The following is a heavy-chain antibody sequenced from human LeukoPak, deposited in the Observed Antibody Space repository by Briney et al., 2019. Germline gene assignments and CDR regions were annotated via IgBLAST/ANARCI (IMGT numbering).Heavy chain of an antibody. CDR1: GFTFSSYG. V-gene: IGHV3-30*02. CDR3: AKDWGYTTMVSYYFDY. CDR2: IRYDGSNK. Sequence: SGGSLRLSCAASGFTFSSYGMHWVRQAPGKGLEWVAFIRYDGSNKYYADSVKGRFTISRDNSKNTLYLQMNSLRAEDTAVYYCAKDWGYTTMVSYYFDYWGQGALVTVSS. D-gene: IGHD5-18*01. J-gene: IGHJ4*02.